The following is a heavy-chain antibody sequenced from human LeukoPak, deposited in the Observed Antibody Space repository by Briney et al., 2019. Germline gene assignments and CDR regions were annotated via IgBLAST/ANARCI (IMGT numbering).Heavy chain of an antibody. D-gene: IGHD6-19*01. CDR1: GLTLSSYS. CDR2: LIYSRGST. CDR3: AKDQYSSGLYYFEY. Sequence: GGSLRLSCAASGLTLSSYSMTWVRQAPGKGLEWVAGLIYSRGSTYYADSVKSRFTISRDNSKNTLYLQMNSLRAEDTAIYYCAKDQYSSGLYYFEYWGQGTLVTVSS. V-gene: IGHV3-23*01. J-gene: IGHJ4*02.